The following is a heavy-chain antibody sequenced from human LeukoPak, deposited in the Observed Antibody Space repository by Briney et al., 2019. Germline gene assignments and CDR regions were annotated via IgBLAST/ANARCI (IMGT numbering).Heavy chain of an antibody. J-gene: IGHJ4*02. Sequence: PSETLSLTRAVYGGSFSGYYWSWIRQPPGKGLEWIGEINHSGSTNYNPSLKSRVTISVDTSRNQFSLKLSSVTAADTAVYYCARYGAVTTNFDYWGQGTLVTVSP. CDR2: INHSGST. D-gene: IGHD4-17*01. CDR1: GGSFSGYY. CDR3: ARYGAVTTNFDY. V-gene: IGHV4-34*01.